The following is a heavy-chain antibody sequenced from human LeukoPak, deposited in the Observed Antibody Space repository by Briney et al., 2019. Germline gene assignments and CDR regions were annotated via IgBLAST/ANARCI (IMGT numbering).Heavy chain of an antibody. J-gene: IGHJ4*02. CDR3: ARGNYYDSSGYWIISDY. CDR1: GYTFTSYD. V-gene: IGHV1-8*01. Sequence: ASVKVSCKASGYTFTSYDINWVRQATGQGLEWMGWMNPNSGNTGYAQTFQGRVTMTRNTSISTAYMELSSLRSEDTAVYYCARGNYYDSSGYWIISDYWGQGTLVTVSS. CDR2: MNPNSGNT. D-gene: IGHD3-22*01.